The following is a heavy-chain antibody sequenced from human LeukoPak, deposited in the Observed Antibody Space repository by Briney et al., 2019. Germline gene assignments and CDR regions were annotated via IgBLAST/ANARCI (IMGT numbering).Heavy chain of an antibody. CDR3: ARDMGYYDSSGYYGVIDY. D-gene: IGHD3-22*01. Sequence: ASLKVSCKASGYTLTSYYMQWVCQAPQQGLERMGIINPSGGSTSYAQKFQGRVTMTRDTSTSTVYMELSSLRSEDTAVYYCARDMGYYDSSGYYGVIDYWGQGTLVTVSS. V-gene: IGHV1-46*01. CDR2: INPSGGST. J-gene: IGHJ4*02. CDR1: GYTLTSYY.